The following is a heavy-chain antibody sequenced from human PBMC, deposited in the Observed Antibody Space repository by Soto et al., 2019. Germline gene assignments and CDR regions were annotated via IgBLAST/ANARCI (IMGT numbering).Heavy chain of an antibody. J-gene: IGHJ4*02. CDR3: ARHEGNGNVWPLDY. V-gene: IGHV4-39*01. CDR1: GDSIGTTHSY. Sequence: QVQLLESGPGLVKPSETLSLTCTVSGDSIGTTHSYWAWIRQSPGKGLEWIGNIHYSGSTYYMPSLMSRVTLSVDTSKNQFSLRLTSVTAEDTAVYYCARHEGNGNVWPLDYWGQGILVTVSS. D-gene: IGHD2-8*01. CDR2: IHYSGST.